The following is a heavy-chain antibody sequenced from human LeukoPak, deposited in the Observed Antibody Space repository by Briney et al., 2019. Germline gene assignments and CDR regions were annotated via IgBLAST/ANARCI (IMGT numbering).Heavy chain of an antibody. D-gene: IGHD3-22*01. CDR1: GFTFSSYA. V-gene: IGHV3-30-3*01. CDR3: ARDKSPFTMIVVDGPYFQH. CDR2: ISYDGSNK. J-gene: IGHJ1*01. Sequence: PGRSLRLSCAASGFTFSSYAMHWVRQAPGKGLEWVAVISYDGSNKYYADSVKGRFTISRDNSKNTLYLQMNSLRAEDTAVYYCARDKSPFTMIVVDGPYFQHWGQGTLVTVSS.